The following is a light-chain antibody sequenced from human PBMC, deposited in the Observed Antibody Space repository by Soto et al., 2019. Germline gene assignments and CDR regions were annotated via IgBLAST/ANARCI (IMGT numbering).Light chain of an antibody. V-gene: IGLV3-25*02. J-gene: IGLJ3*02. CDR2: KDS. CDR1: ALPKQY. CDR3: QSAYSSGPYWV. Sequence: SYELTQPPSVSVSPGQTARITCSGDALPKQYAYWYQQKPGQAPVLVIYKDSERPSGIPERFSGSSSGTTVTLTISGVQAEDEADYYCQSAYSSGPYWVFGGGTKLTVL.